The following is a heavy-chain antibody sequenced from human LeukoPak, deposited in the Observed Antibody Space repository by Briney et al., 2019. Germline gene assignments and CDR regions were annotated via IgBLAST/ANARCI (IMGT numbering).Heavy chain of an antibody. CDR3: ALAPNSNWFDF. CDR1: GDSISNFY. J-gene: IGHJ5*01. V-gene: IGHV4-59*08. CDR2: IHYSGNS. Sequence: SETLSLTCSVSGDSISNFYWNWIRQPPGKRLEWIGNIHYSGNSNYNPSLQSRVTISIDTSRKQLFLKLSAVNAADTDVYYCALAPNSNWFDFWGQGTLVTVSS. D-gene: IGHD2-8*01.